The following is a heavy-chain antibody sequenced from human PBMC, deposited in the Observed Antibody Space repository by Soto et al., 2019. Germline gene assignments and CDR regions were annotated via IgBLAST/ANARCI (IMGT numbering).Heavy chain of an antibody. J-gene: IGHJ3*02. V-gene: IGHV4-30-4*02. CDR3: ARGWNGSGSYPAFDI. CDR1: GGSISSGDYY. CDR2: IYYSGST. D-gene: IGHD3-10*01. Sequence: SETLSLTCTVSGGSISSGDYYWSWIRQPPGKGLEWIGYIYYSGSTYYNPSLKSRVTISVDTSKNQFSLKLSSVTAADTAVYYCARGWNGSGSYPAFDIWGQGTMVTVSS.